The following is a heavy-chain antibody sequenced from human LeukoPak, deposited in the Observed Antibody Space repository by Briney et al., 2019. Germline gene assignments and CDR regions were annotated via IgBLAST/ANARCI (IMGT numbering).Heavy chain of an antibody. Sequence: SETLSLTCTVSGGSISSSSYYWGWIRQPPGKGLEWIGSIYYSGSTYYNPSLKSRVTISVDTSKNQFSLKLSSVTAADTAVYYCARGKYFDWLDLRLGSEYYFDYWGQGTLVTVSS. CDR1: GGSISSSSYY. CDR2: IYYSGST. CDR3: ARGKYFDWLDLRLGSEYYFDY. D-gene: IGHD3-9*01. V-gene: IGHV4-39*01. J-gene: IGHJ4*02.